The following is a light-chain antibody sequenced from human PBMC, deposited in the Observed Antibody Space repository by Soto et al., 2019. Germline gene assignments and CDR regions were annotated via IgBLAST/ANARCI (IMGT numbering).Light chain of an antibody. CDR3: QSYDSILSGSVV. J-gene: IGLJ2*01. CDR1: SSNIGAGYD. Sequence: QSVLTQPPSVSGATGQRVTISCTGSSSNIGAGYDVHWYQQLPGTAPKLLIYGNSNRPSGVPDRFSGSKSGTSASLAITGLQAEDEADYSCQSYDSILSGSVVFGGGTQLTVL. V-gene: IGLV1-40*01. CDR2: GNS.